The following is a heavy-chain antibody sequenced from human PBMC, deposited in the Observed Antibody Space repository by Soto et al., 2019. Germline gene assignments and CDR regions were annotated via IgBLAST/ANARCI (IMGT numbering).Heavy chain of an antibody. CDR2: ISGGGSTT. Sequence: GGSLRLSCAAPGFSFISYAMSWVRQAPGKGLEWVSAISGGGSTTYYADSVKGRFTISRDNSKNTLYLQMNSLRAEDSAVYYCVKERSGHSYADSWGQGTLVTVSS. D-gene: IGHD5-18*01. CDR3: VKERSGHSYADS. CDR1: GFSFISYA. J-gene: IGHJ4*02. V-gene: IGHV3-23*01.